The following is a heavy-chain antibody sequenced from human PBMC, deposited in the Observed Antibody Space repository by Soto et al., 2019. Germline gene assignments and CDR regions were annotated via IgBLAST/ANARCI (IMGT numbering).Heavy chain of an antibody. V-gene: IGHV4-39*01. CDR3: ARREVYGDYVDY. CDR1: GGSISSSSYY. CDR2: IYYSGST. Sequence: PSETLSLTCTVSGGSISSSSYYWGWIRHPPGKGLEWIGSIYYSGSTYYNPSLKSRVTISVDASKNQFSLKLSSVTAADTAVYYCARREVYGDYVDYWGQGTLVTVSS. J-gene: IGHJ4*02. D-gene: IGHD4-17*01.